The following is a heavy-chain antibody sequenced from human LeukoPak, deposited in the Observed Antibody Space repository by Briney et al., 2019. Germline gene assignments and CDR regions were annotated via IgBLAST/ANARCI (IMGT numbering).Heavy chain of an antibody. CDR2: INHSGST. Sequence: PSETLSLTSAGYALSFSGYYWSWIRQPPGKGREWSVEINHSGSTNSNPSLKSRVTIAVDTSKNQFSLKLSSVSAADTAVYYCARGGSPNSGYYYGMDVWGKGTTVTVSS. V-gene: IGHV4-34*01. J-gene: IGHJ6*04. CDR1: ALSFSGYY. CDR3: ARGGSPNSGYYYGMDV.